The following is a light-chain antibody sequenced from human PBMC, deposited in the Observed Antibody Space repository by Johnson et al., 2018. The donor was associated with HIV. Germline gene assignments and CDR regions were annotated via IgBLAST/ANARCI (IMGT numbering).Light chain of an antibody. CDR1: SSNIGNNY. CDR3: GTWDSSLSVPG. V-gene: IGLV1-51*01. CDR2: DNN. J-gene: IGLJ1*01. Sequence: QAVLTQPPSVSAAPGQKVTISCSGSSSNIGNNYVSWYQQLPGTAPKLLIYDNNKRPSGIPGRFSGSKSGTSATLGITGLQTGDEADYYCGTWDSSLSVPGFGSGTKVTVL.